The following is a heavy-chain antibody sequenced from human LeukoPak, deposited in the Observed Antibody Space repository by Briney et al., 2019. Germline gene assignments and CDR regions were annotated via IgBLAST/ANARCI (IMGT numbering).Heavy chain of an antibody. CDR2: ISGSGGST. V-gene: IGHV3-23*01. J-gene: IGHJ4*02. CDR3: AKGFTYYYDTSGYWDYFDY. D-gene: IGHD3-22*01. Sequence: PGGSLRLSCAASGFTFSSYDMNWVRQAPGKGLEWVSGISGSGGSTYYADSVKGRFTISRDNSKNTLYLQMNSLRAEDTAVYYCAKGFTYYYDTSGYWDYFDYWGQGTLVTVSS. CDR1: GFTFSSYD.